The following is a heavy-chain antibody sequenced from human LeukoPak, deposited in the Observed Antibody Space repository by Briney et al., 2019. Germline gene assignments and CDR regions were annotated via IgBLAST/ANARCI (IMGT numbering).Heavy chain of an antibody. Sequence: GSLRLSCAASGFTFSSYGMHWVRQAPGKGLEWVAVIWYDGSNKYYADSVKGRFTISRDNSKNTLYLQMNSLRAEDTAVYYCARDLRSDYYFAFDIWGQGTMVTVSS. CDR1: GFTFSSYG. CDR2: IWYDGSNK. V-gene: IGHV3-33*01. CDR3: ARDLRSDYYFAFDI. J-gene: IGHJ3*02. D-gene: IGHD2/OR15-2a*01.